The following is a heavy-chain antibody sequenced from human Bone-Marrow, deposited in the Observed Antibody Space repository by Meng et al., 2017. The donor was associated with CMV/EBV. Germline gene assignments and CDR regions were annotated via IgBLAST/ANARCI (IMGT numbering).Heavy chain of an antibody. Sequence: GGSLRLSCAASGFTVSSNEMSWVRQAPGKGLEWVSSISGGSTYYADSRKGRFTISRDNSKNTLHLQMNSLRAEDTAVYYCAKDLTGDNAFDVWGQGTMVTVSS. CDR3: AKDLTGDNAFDV. CDR2: ISGGST. CDR1: GFTVSSNE. V-gene: IGHV3-38-3*01. J-gene: IGHJ3*01. D-gene: IGHD1-26*01.